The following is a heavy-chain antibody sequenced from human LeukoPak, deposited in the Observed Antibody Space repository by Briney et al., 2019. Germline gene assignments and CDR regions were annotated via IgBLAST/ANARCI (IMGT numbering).Heavy chain of an antibody. V-gene: IGHV1-18*01. J-gene: IGHJ4*02. CDR2: IRTYNGNT. D-gene: IGHD3-3*01. CDR3: ARSATQYFFDY. Sequence: GASVKLSCKASGYSYTSYDITSVRQAPGQGLEWMGWIRTYNGNTKYEQNPQGRLTMTTDTSTRTVSMDLRSLRSDHTAVYYCARSATQYFFDYWGQGTLVTVSS. CDR1: GYSYTSYD.